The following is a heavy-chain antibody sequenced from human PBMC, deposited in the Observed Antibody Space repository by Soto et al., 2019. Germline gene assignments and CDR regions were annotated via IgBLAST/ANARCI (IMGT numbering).Heavy chain of an antibody. Sequence: ASVKVSCKASGYTFTSYYMHWARQAPGQGLEWMGIINPSGGSTSYAQKFQGRVTMTRDTSTSTVYMELSSLRSEDTAVYYCAREYYSPYYYDSSGYYHESWFDPWGQGTLVTVSS. D-gene: IGHD3-22*01. CDR2: INPSGGST. V-gene: IGHV1-46*01. CDR3: AREYYSPYYYDSSGYYHESWFDP. CDR1: GYTFTSYY. J-gene: IGHJ5*02.